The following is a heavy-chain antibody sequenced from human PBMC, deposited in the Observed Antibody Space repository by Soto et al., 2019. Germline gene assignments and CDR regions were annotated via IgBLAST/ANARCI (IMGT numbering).Heavy chain of an antibody. CDR2: MNPNSGNT. V-gene: IGHV1-8*01. CDR3: ARGTNYYGSGSYHYYYYGMDV. D-gene: IGHD3-10*01. J-gene: IGHJ6*02. CDR1: GYTFTSYD. Sequence: ASVKVSCKASGYTFTSYDINWVRQATGQGLEWMGWMNPNSGNTGYAQKFQGRVTMTRNTSISTVYMELSSLRSEDTAVYYCARGTNYYGSGSYHYYYYGMDVWGQGTTVTVSS.